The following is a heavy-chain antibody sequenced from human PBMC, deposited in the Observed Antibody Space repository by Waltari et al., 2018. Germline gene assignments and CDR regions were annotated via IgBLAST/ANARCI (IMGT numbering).Heavy chain of an antibody. Sequence: QVQLVRSGAEVKKPGASVKVSCKTYGYTFTSYDITWVRQATGQGLEWMGWMNPNSGNTGYAQKFQCRGTMTRNTSLRPAYMELSSLRSEDTAVYYCARTLGGSGSYYVFDYGGQGTLVTVSS. CDR1: GYTFTSYD. V-gene: IGHV1-8*01. J-gene: IGHJ4*02. CDR3: ARTLGGSGSYYVFDY. D-gene: IGHD3-10*01. CDR2: MNPNSGNT.